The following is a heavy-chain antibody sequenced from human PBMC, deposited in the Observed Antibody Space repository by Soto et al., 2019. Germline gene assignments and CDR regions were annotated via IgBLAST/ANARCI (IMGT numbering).Heavy chain of an antibody. V-gene: IGHV4-61*03. CDR2: VYYSGTT. Sequence: SETLSLTCSVSGGSVSNKTYYWSWIRQPPGKRLEWIGYVYYSGTTNYNPSLKSRVTISVDRSRNHFSLNLRSVTTADTALYYCARETSYDFWSGYAGFDPWGQGTMVTVYS. J-gene: IGHJ5*02. D-gene: IGHD3-3*01. CDR3: ARETSYDFWSGYAGFDP. CDR1: GGSVSNKTYY.